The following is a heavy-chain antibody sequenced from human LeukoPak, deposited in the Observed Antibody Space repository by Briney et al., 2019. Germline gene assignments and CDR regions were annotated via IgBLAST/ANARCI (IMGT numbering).Heavy chain of an antibody. CDR1: GYTFTGYY. V-gene: IGHV1-2*02. D-gene: IGHD3-9*01. CDR3: ARSPHILTGENFDY. CDR2: INPNSGGT. J-gene: IGHJ4*02. Sequence: ASVKVSCKASGYTFTGYYMHWVRQAPGQGLEWMGWINPNSGGTSYAQKFQGRVTMTRDTSISTAYMDLSRLTSDDTAVYYCARSPHILTGENFDYWGQGTLVTVSS.